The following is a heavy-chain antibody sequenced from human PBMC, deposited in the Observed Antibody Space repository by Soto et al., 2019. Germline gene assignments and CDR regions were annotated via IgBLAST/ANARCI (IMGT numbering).Heavy chain of an antibody. J-gene: IGHJ4*02. Sequence: GGSLRLSCAASGFTFSSYSMNWVRQAPGKGLEWVSSISSSSSYIYYADSVKGRFTISRDNAKNSLYLQMNSLRAEDTAVYYCARGPEYHIVATMYFDYWGQGTLVTVSS. CDR3: ARGPEYHIVATMYFDY. V-gene: IGHV3-21*01. D-gene: IGHD5-12*01. CDR2: ISSSSSYI. CDR1: GFTFSSYS.